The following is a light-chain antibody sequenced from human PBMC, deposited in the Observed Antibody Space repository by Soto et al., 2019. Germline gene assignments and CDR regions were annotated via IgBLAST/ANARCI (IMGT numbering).Light chain of an antibody. CDR3: HQYGRSPPWT. J-gene: IGKJ1*01. Sequence: EIVLTQSPGTLSLSPGERATLSCRASQSVSGSYLAWYQQNPGQAPRLLIYGASRRATGTPDRLSGSGSGTDCNLTISRREPEDFSVYYCHQYGRSPPWTFGQGTKVEIK. CDR1: QSVSGSY. V-gene: IGKV3-20*01. CDR2: GAS.